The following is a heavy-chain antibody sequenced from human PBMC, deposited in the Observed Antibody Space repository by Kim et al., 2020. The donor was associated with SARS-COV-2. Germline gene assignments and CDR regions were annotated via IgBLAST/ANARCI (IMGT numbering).Heavy chain of an antibody. D-gene: IGHD2-15*01. CDR2: IKQDGSEK. V-gene: IGHV3-7*03. Sequence: GGSLRLSCAASGFTFSSYWMSWVRQAPGKGLEGVANIKQDGSEKYYVDSVKGRFTISRDNAKNSLYLQMNSLRAEDTAVYYCARVVVVAALDAFDIWGQGTMVTVSS. CDR1: GFTFSSYW. CDR3: ARVVVVAALDAFDI. J-gene: IGHJ3*02.